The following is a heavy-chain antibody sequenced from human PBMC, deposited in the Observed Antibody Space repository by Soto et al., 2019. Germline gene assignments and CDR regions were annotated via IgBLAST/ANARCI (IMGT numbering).Heavy chain of an antibody. J-gene: IGHJ6*02. V-gene: IGHV3-66*03. Sequence: LRLSCAASGFTVSSNYMSWVRQAPGKGLEWVSIIYSCGSTYYADSVKGRFTISRDNSKNTLYLQINSLRAEDTAVYYCARESYSSGSRYYYYGMDVWGQGTTVTVSS. CDR3: ARESYSSGSRYYYYGMDV. D-gene: IGHD6-19*01. CDR1: GFTVSSNY. CDR2: IYSCGST.